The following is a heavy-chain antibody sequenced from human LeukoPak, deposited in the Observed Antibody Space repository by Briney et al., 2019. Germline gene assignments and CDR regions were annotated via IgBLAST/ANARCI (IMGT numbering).Heavy chain of an antibody. CDR3: ARANGAGGMHNWFDP. CDR1: DYSISSGYY. CDR2: VYHSGSA. Sequence: SETLPLTCTVSDYSISSGYYWGWIRPPPGKGLEWIGIVYHSGSAYYNPSLKSRVTISLHTSKNQFSLKLSSVTAADTAVYYCARANGAGGMHNWFDPWGQGTLVTVSS. D-gene: IGHD6-13*01. V-gene: IGHV4-38-2*02. J-gene: IGHJ5*02.